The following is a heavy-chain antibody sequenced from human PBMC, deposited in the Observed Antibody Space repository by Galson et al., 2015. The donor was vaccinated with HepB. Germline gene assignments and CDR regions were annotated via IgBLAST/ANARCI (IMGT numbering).Heavy chain of an antibody. V-gene: IGHV3-48*03. CDR2: ISSSGSAI. CDR1: GFTFSSYE. J-gene: IGHJ3*02. CDR3: ARGVATISPGAFDI. D-gene: IGHD5-12*01. Sequence: SLRLSCAASGFTFSSYEMNWVRQAPGKGLEWVSYISSSGSAIYYADSVKGRFTISRDNAKNSLYLQMNNLRAEDTAVYYCARGVATISPGAFDIWGQGTMVTVSS.